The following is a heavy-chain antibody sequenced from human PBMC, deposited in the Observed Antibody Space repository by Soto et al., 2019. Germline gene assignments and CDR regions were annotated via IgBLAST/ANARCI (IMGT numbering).Heavy chain of an antibody. Sequence: EVQLVESGGGLVQPGGSLRLSCAASGFSFSNYEMNWVRQTPGKGLEWVSYISSSSRTIYYADSVRGRFTISRDNAKNSVYLQMNSLRADDTAVYYCAREESFVDYWGQGTLVTVSS. CDR3: AREESFVDY. D-gene: IGHD1-26*01. CDR1: GFSFSNYE. J-gene: IGHJ4*02. V-gene: IGHV3-48*03. CDR2: ISSSSRTI.